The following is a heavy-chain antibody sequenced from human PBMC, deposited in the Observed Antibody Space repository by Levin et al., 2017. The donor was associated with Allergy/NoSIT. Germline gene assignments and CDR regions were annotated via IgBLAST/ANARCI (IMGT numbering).Heavy chain of an antibody. V-gene: IGHV3-15*01. D-gene: IGHD3-9*01. CDR3: VAYYDALTGYRTRHDH. CDR1: GFTFTDAY. CDR2: IRSRPDGGTT. J-gene: IGHJ4*02. Sequence: GESLKISCAASGFTFTDAYMSWVRQAPGKGLEWVGRIRSRPDGGTTEYAASVKGRFIISKDDSKDTLYLQMTGLKTEDTALYYFVAYYDALTGYRTRHDHWGQGTLVNVSS.